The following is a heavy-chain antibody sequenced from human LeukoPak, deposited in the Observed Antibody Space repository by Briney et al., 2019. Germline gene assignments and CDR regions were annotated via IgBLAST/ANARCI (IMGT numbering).Heavy chain of an antibody. J-gene: IGHJ6*03. V-gene: IGHV3-21*01. CDR2: ISSSSSYI. CDR1: GFTFSSYS. CDR3: ARGMATIDGYYYYMDV. D-gene: IGHD5-24*01. Sequence: GSLILSCAASGFTFSSYSMNWVRQAPGKGLEWVSSISSSSSYIYYADSVKGRFTISRDNAKNSLYLQMNCLRAEDTAVYYCARGMATIDGYYYYMDVWGKGTTVTVSS.